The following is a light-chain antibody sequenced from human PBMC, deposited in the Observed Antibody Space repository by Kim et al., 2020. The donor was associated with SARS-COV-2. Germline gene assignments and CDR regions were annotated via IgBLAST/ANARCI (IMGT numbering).Light chain of an antibody. J-gene: IGKJ2*03. CDR2: NVS. CDR3: MQGTHWPYS. Sequence: DVVMTQSPLSLPVTLGQPASISCRSSQSLVYKNGNTYLHWFQQRPGQSPRRLIYNVSKRDSGVPDRFSGSGSGTDFTLKISRVEAEDVRVYYCMQGTHWPYSFGQGTKLEI. CDR1: QSLVYKNGNTY. V-gene: IGKV2-30*01.